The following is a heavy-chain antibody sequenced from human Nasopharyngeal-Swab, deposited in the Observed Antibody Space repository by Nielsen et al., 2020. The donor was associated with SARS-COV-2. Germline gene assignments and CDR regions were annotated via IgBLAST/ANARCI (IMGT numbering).Heavy chain of an antibody. J-gene: IGHJ4*02. D-gene: IGHD6-13*01. V-gene: IGHV1-2*04. Sequence: ASVKVSCKASGYTFMDFKMHWVRQAPGQGLEWMGWINPDTGGTTYAQRFQGWVTMTRDTSISTFYMDLNRLKSDDMAAYYCARLGAAGDFDYWGQGTLVTVSS. CDR2: INPDTGGT. CDR1: GYTFMDFK. CDR3: ARLGAAGDFDY.